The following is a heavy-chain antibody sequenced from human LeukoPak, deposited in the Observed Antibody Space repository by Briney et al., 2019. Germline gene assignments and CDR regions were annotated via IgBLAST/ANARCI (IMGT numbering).Heavy chain of an antibody. J-gene: IGHJ4*02. CDR2: INHSGST. CDR3: ARVDGDYVDSGRRKIDY. CDR1: GGPFGGHY. D-gene: IGHD4-17*01. V-gene: IGHV4-34*01. Sequence: PSETLSLTCAVYGGPFGGHYWSWIRQPPGKGLEWSGEINHSGSTNYNPSLKSRVTISVDTSKNQFSLKLSSVTAADTAVYYCARVDGDYVDSGRRKIDYWGQGTLVTVSS.